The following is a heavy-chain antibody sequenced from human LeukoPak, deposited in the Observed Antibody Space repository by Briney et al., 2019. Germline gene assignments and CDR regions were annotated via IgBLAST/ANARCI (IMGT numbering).Heavy chain of an antibody. CDR2: VSFGSSYI. CDR1: GFTFRDYT. V-gene: IGHV3-21*01. Sequence: GGSLRLSCAASGFTFRDYTMNWVRQSPGKGLQWVSYVSFGSSYISYADSLKGRFTISRDDAKSSVYLEMTSLRAEDTAIYYCARASTEYAVTDGFDTWGPGTLVTVSS. J-gene: IGHJ5*02. D-gene: IGHD4-17*01. CDR3: ARASTEYAVTDGFDT.